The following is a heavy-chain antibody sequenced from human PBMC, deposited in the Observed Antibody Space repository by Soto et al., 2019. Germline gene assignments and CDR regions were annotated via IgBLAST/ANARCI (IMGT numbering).Heavy chain of an antibody. D-gene: IGHD4-4*01. CDR2: IIPIFGTA. V-gene: IGHV1-69*13. CDR1: GGTFSSYA. Sequence: SVKVSCKASGGTFSSYAISWVRQAPGQGLEWMGGIIPIFGTANYAQKFQGRVTITADESTSTAYMELSSLRSEDTAVYYCARERAATTVVYYYYYGMDVWGQGTTVTVSS. CDR3: ARERAATTVVYYYYYGMDV. J-gene: IGHJ6*02.